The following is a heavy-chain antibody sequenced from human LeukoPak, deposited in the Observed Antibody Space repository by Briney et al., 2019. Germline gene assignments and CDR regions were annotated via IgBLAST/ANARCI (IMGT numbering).Heavy chain of an antibody. J-gene: IGHJ4*02. CDR3: AREGYYGSGSPPSLYLDY. CDR2: TSSDLNVK. Sequence: GGSLRLSCAASGFTFRNYVIHWVRQAPGKGLEWVAVTSSDLNVKLYADSVKGRFTISRDNSRSTLYLQMNSLRPEDTAIYHCAREGYYGSGSPPSLYLDYWGQGTLVTVSS. CDR1: GFTFRNYV. D-gene: IGHD3-10*01. V-gene: IGHV3-30-3*01.